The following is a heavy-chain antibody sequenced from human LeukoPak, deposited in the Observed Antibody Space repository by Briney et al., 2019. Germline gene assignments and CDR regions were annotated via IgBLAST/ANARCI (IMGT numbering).Heavy chain of an antibody. CDR2: IIPIFGTP. Sequence: SVKVSCKASGGTFSNYAINWVRQAPGQGLEWMGGIIPIFGTPNYAQRFQGRVTISADKSTSTAYLDLSSLRSEDTAVYYCAREMKATVVTLGAYYYYYMDVWGKGTTVTVSS. CDR1: GGTFSNYA. CDR3: AREMKATVVTLGAYYYYYMDV. V-gene: IGHV1-69*06. J-gene: IGHJ6*03. D-gene: IGHD4-23*01.